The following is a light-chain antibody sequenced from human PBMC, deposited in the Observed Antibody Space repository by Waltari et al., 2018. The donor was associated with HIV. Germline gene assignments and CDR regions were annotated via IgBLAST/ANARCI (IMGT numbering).Light chain of an antibody. CDR3: VLYMGSGIWV. J-gene: IGLJ3*02. CDR1: SGSVSTGYY. V-gene: IGLV8-61*01. Sequence: QAVVTQEPSFSVSPGGTVTLTCGLSSGSVSTGYYPSWYQQTPGQAPRTLIYSTNSRASGVPDRFSGSILGNQAALTITGAQADDESDYYCVLYMGSGIWVFGGGTKVTVL. CDR2: STN.